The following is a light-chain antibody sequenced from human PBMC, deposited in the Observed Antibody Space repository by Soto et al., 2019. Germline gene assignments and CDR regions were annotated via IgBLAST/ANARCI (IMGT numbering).Light chain of an antibody. J-gene: IGKJ4*01. CDR3: QQCRNWPLT. V-gene: IGKV3-15*01. Sequence: EIVMTQSPSTLSVSPGEGATLSCRASQNVYNNLAWYQQRPGQPPRLLIYDASTRATGISARFSGSGYGTEFTLNISSLQSEDFPVYFCQQCRNWPLTFGGGTKVDIK. CDR1: QNVYNN. CDR2: DAS.